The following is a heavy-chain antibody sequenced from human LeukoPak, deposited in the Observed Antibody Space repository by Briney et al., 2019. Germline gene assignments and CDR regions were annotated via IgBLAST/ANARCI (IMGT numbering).Heavy chain of an antibody. V-gene: IGHV3-33*01. CDR1: GFTFSSYG. Sequence: PGRSLRLSCAASGFTFSSYGMHWVRQAPGKGLEWVAVIWYDGSNKYYADSVKGRFTISRDNSKNTLYLQMNSLRAEDTAVYYCARDRINCSGGSCYLNYYYGMDVWGQGTTVTVSS. J-gene: IGHJ6*02. D-gene: IGHD2-15*01. CDR3: ARDRINCSGGSCYLNYYYGMDV. CDR2: IWYDGSNK.